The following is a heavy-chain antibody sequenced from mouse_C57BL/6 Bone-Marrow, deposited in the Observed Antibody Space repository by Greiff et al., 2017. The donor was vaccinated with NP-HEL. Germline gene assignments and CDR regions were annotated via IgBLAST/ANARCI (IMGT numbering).Heavy chain of an antibody. Sequence: QVHVKQSGAELVKPGASVKLSCKASGYTFTSYWMHWVKQRPGQGLEWIGMIHPNSGSTNYNEKFKSKATLTVDKSSSTAYMQLSSLTSEDSAVYYCARDYGNYAWFAYWGQGTLVTVSA. CDR3: ARDYGNYAWFAY. D-gene: IGHD2-1*01. CDR2: IHPNSGST. J-gene: IGHJ3*01. V-gene: IGHV1-64*01. CDR1: GYTFTSYW.